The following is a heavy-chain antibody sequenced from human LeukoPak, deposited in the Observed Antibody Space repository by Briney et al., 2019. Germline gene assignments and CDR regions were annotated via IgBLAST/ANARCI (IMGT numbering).Heavy chain of an antibody. CDR3: ARGRGYSSGWGHYYYSLDV. J-gene: IGHJ6*02. Sequence: SETLSLTCTVSGGSIGSSSYYWGWIRQPPGKGLEWIGSISYSGSTYYNPSLNGRVTISVDTSKKQFSLTLTSVTAADTSVFYCARGRGYSSGWGHYYYSLDVWGQGTAVTVSS. CDR2: ISYSGST. CDR1: GGSIGSSSYY. D-gene: IGHD6-19*01. V-gene: IGHV4-39*01.